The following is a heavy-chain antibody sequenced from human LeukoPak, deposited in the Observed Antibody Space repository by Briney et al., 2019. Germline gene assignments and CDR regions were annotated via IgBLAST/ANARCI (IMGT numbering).Heavy chain of an antibody. Sequence: SETLSLTCTVSGGSISSSSYYWGWIRQPPGKGLEWIGSIYYSGSTYYNPSLKSRVTISVDTSKKQFSLKLSSVTAADTAVYYCATIVRAIKGFDDWGQGTTVTDSS. V-gene: IGHV4-39*07. CDR1: GGSISSSSYY. J-gene: IGHJ4*02. CDR2: IYYSGST. D-gene: IGHD2-21*01. CDR3: ATIVRAIKGFDD.